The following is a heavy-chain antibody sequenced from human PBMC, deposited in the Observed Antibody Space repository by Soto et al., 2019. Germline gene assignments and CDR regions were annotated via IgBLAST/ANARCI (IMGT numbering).Heavy chain of an antibody. CDR3: ARWGIAARRGYQDDY. J-gene: IGHJ4*02. Sequence: SVKVSCKASGGTFSSYAISWVRQAPGQGLEWMGGIIPIFGTANYAQKFQGRVTITVDESTSTAYMELSSLRSEDTAVYYCARWGIAARRGYQDDYWGQGTLVTVSS. CDR1: GGTFSSYA. CDR2: IIPIFGTA. V-gene: IGHV1-69*13. D-gene: IGHD6-6*01.